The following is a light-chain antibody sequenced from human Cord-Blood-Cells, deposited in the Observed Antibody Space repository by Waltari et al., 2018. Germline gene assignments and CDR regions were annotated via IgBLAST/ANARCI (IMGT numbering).Light chain of an antibody. V-gene: IGKV4-1*01. Sequence: DIVMTQSPDSLAVSLGERATINCKSSQSVLYSSNNKNYLAWYQQKPVQPPKLLIYWASTRESGVPDRFSGSGSGTDFTLTISSLQAEDVAVYYCQQYYSTIFTFGPGTKVDIK. CDR2: WAS. CDR1: QSVLYSSNNKNY. J-gene: IGKJ3*01. CDR3: QQYYSTIFT.